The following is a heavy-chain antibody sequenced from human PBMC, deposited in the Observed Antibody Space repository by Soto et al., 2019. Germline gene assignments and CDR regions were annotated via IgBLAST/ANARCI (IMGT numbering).Heavy chain of an antibody. J-gene: IGHJ6*02. Sequence: EVQLVESGGGLVQPGRSLRLSCAASGFTFDDYAMHGVRQAPGTGMEWVSGISWNSGSIGYAESVKGRFTVSRDNAKNSMYLQMNSLRAEDTALYYCAKDIGGIAVAGTWGYGMDVWGQGTTVNVSS. CDR1: GFTFDDYA. CDR3: AKDIGGIAVAGTWGYGMDV. V-gene: IGHV3-9*01. CDR2: ISWNSGSI. D-gene: IGHD6-19*01.